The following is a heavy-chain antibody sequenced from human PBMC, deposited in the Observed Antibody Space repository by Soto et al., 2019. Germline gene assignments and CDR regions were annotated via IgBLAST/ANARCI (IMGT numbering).Heavy chain of an antibody. V-gene: IGHV3-23*01. Sequence: GGSLRLSCAASGFTFSSYAMSWVRQAPGKGLEWVSAISGSGGSTYYADSVKGRFTISRDNSKNTLYLQMNSLRAEDTAVYYCAKNFDWLLGPFGGYYMDVWGKGTTVTVSS. J-gene: IGHJ6*03. D-gene: IGHD3-9*01. CDR3: AKNFDWLLGPFGGYYMDV. CDR2: ISGSGGST. CDR1: GFTFSSYA.